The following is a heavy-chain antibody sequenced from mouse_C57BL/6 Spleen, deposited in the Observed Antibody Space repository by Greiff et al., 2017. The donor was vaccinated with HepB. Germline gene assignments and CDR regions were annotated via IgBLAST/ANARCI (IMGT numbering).Heavy chain of an antibody. Sequence: EVQVVESGGGLVQPGGSLKLSCAASGFTFSDYYMYWVRQTPEKRLEWVAYISNGGGSTYYPDTVKGRFTISRDNAKNTLYLQMSRLKSEDTAMYYCARNDYDGFYAMDYWGQGTSVTVSS. J-gene: IGHJ4*01. CDR1: GFTFSDYY. CDR3: ARNDYDGFYAMDY. D-gene: IGHD2-4*01. CDR2: ISNGGGST. V-gene: IGHV5-12*01.